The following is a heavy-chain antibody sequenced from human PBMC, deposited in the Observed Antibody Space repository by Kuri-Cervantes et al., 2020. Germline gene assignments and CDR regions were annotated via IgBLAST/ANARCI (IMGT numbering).Heavy chain of an antibody. J-gene: IGHJ3*02. CDR3: AVCGAAPNPNDAFDI. CDR2: INTSTGNP. CDR1: GYSFTSYA. D-gene: IGHD2-21*01. Sequence: ASVQVSCKASGYSFTSYAMNWVRQAPGQGREWMGWINTSTGNPTYAQGFTGGFVFSLDTSVSTAYLQISVLKAEDTAVYYCAVCGAAPNPNDAFDIWGQGTLVTVSS. V-gene: IGHV7-4-1*02.